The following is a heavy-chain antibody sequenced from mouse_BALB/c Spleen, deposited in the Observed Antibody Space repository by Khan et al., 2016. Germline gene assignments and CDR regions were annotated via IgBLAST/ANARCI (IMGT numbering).Heavy chain of an antibody. V-gene: IGHV9-2-1*01. J-gene: IGHJ1*01. Sequence: QIQLVQSGPELKKPGETVKISCKASDYTFTDYSMHWVKQAPGKGLKWMGWINTETGEPTYADDFKGRFAFSLETSASTAYLQINNLKNEDTATYFCARWLRQDYWYFDVWGAGTTVTVSS. CDR2: INTETGEP. D-gene: IGHD2-2*01. CDR3: ARWLRQDYWYFDV. CDR1: DYTFTDYS.